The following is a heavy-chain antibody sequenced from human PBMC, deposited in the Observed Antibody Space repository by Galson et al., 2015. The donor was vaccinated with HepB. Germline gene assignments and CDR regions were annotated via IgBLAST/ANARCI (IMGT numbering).Heavy chain of an antibody. J-gene: IGHJ4*02. CDR2: NFYSGST. V-gene: IGHV4-39*01. D-gene: IGHD5-24*01. CDR1: GGSISSSNYY. CDR3: ASGRRDGYRYFDN. Sequence: ETLSLTCTVSGGSISSSNYYWGWIRQPPGKGLEWIGSNFYSGSTYYNPSLKGRVTISVETSKNQLSLKVNSVTAADTAFYYCASGRRDGYRYFDNWGQGTLVTVSS.